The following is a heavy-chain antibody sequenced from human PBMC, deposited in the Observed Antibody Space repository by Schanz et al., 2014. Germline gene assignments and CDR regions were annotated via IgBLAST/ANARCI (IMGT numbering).Heavy chain of an antibody. CDR1: GFTFRGHA. Sequence: QVQLVESGGGVVQPGTSLRLSCAASGFTFRGHAMHWVRQAPGQGLEKVAVTSTDGTKTYYAASVRGRFTISRDNSKNMLYLQMNSLRADDTAVYYCAKKGGDYGSGSYSDYYGVDVWGQGTTVTVSS. J-gene: IGHJ6*02. CDR2: TSTDGTKT. V-gene: IGHV3-30*04. D-gene: IGHD3-10*01. CDR3: AKKGGDYGSGSYSDYYGVDV.